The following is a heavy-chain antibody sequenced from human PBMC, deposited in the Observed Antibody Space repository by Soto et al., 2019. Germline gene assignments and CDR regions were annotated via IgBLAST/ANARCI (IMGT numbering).Heavy chain of an antibody. D-gene: IGHD6-19*01. V-gene: IGHV1-18*04. CDR3: AREGSGWYSFDY. CDR1: GYTFTSYA. Sequence: QVQLVQSGAEVKKPGASVKVSCKAPGYTFTSYAISWVRQAPGQGLEWMGWISAYNGNTNYAQKLQGRVTMTTDTSTRTAYMELRGLRSDDTAVYYCAREGSGWYSFDYWGQGTLVTVSS. CDR2: ISAYNGNT. J-gene: IGHJ4*02.